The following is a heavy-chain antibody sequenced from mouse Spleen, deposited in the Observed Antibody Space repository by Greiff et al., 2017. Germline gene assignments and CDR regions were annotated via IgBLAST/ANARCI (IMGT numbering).Heavy chain of an antibody. Sequence: EVKLMESGPGLVKPSQSLSLTCTVTGYSITSDYAWNWIRQFPGNKLEWMGYISYSGSTSYNPSLKSRISITRDTSKNQFFLQLNSVTTEDTATYYCARRDYRYEGAWFAYWGQGTLVTVSA. J-gene: IGHJ3*01. CDR2: ISYSGST. CDR1: GYSITSDYA. V-gene: IGHV3-2*02. CDR3: ARRDYRYEGAWFAY. D-gene: IGHD2-14*01.